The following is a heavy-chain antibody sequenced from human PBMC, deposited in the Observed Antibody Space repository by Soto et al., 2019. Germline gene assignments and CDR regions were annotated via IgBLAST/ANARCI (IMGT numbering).Heavy chain of an antibody. D-gene: IGHD6-19*01. J-gene: IGHJ4*02. CDR3: ARDPSGWGLDS. V-gene: IGHV3-13*01. CDR2: IGRAGDT. CDR1: GFTFSTYD. Sequence: EVQLVESGGGLVQPGGSLRLSCAASGFTFSTYDMHWVRQAAGNGLEWVAYIGRAGDTYYSGSVKGRFTVSRENAKNSLCLQMTSLRAEDTAVYYCARDPSGWGLDSWGQGTLVTVSS.